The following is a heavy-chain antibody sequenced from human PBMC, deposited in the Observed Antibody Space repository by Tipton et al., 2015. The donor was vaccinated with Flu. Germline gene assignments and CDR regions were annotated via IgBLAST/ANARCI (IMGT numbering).Heavy chain of an antibody. CDR2: ISWNSLTI. Sequence: SLRLSCAASGFTFDDYAMHWVRQAPGKGLEWVSRISWNSLTIDYADSVKGRFTISRDNAKNSLYLQMNGLRPEDTALYYCAKGSVAGSGYYYYMDVWGKGTTVIVSS. D-gene: IGHD6-6*01. V-gene: IGHV3-9*01. CDR1: GFTFDDYA. CDR3: AKGSVAGSGYYYYMDV. J-gene: IGHJ6*03.